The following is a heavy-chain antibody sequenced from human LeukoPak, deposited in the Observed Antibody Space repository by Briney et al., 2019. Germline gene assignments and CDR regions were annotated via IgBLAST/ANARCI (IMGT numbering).Heavy chain of an antibody. CDR2: ISSSISYI. D-gene: IGHD6-13*01. CDR3: AKTLAAAGDYYFDY. V-gene: IGHV3-21*04. Sequence: PGGSLRLSCAASGFTFSSYSMNWVRQAPGKGLEWVSSISSSISYIYYADSVKGRFTISRDNANKSLYLQMNSLRAEDTAVYYCAKTLAAAGDYYFDYWGQRTLVTVSS. CDR1: GFTFSSYS. J-gene: IGHJ4*02.